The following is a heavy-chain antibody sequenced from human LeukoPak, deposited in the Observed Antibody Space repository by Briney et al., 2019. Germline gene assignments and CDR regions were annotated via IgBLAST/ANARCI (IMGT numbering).Heavy chain of an antibody. J-gene: IGHJ6*02. V-gene: IGHV3-48*03. D-gene: IGHD1-26*01. CDR3: AREGAVGASSGMDV. CDR1: GFTFSSYE. Sequence: GGSLRLSCAASGFTFSSYEMNWVCQAPGKGLEWVSYISSSGSTIYYADSVKGRFTISRDNAKNSLYLQMNSLRAEDTAVYYCAREGAVGASSGMDVWGQGTTVTVSS. CDR2: ISSSGSTI.